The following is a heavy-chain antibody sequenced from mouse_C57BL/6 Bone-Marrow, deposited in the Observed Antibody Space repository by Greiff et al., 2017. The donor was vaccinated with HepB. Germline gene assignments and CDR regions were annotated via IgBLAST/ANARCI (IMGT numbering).Heavy chain of an antibody. CDR3: ARSHWADWYFDV. Sequence: VQRVESGAELARPGASVKLSCKASGYTFTSYGISWVKQRTGQGLEWIGEIYPRSGNTYYNEKFKGKATLTADKSSSTAYMELRSLTSEDSAVYFCARSHWADWYFDVWGTGTTVTVSS. CDR1: GYTFTSYG. V-gene: IGHV1-81*01. D-gene: IGHD4-1*01. CDR2: IYPRSGNT. J-gene: IGHJ1*03.